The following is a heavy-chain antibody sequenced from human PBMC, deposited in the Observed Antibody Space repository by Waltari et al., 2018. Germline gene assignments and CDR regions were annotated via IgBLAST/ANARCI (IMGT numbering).Heavy chain of an antibody. CDR2: ISYSGTT. CDR3: ARDQGHGSSDY. Sequence: QVQVQESGPGLVTPSETLSLTRSVSGDSISRTGYYWGWIRQPPGKGLEWIGSISYSGTTYYNPSLKSRVTISSDISKNQFFLKLTSMTAADTAVYFCARDQGHGSSDYWGQGTLVTVSS. CDR1: GDSISRTGYY. J-gene: IGHJ4*02. D-gene: IGHD2-15*01. V-gene: IGHV4-39*07.